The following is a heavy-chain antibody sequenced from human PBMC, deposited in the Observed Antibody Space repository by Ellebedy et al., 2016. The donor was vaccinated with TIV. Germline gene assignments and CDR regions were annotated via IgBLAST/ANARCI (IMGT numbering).Heavy chain of an antibody. J-gene: IGHJ4*02. CDR1: GFTFSNYW. CDR2: IKQDGSEK. CDR3: ARVVDSYGLRYFDY. Sequence: PGGSLRLSCAASGFTFSNYWMSWVRQAPGKGLEWVANIKQDGSEKYYVDSVKGRFTISRDNAKNSLYMQMNSLRAEDTAVYYCARVVDSYGLRYFDYWGQGTLVTVSS. D-gene: IGHD5-18*01. V-gene: IGHV3-7*03.